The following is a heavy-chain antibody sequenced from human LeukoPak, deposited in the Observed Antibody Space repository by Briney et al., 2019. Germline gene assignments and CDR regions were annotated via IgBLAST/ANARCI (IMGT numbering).Heavy chain of an antibody. CDR1: GFTFSSSA. J-gene: IGHJ4*02. CDR3: AKDGGLWVSAHWGDS. V-gene: IGHV3-23*01. D-gene: IGHD7-27*01. CDR2: ISNNGGYT. Sequence: GGSLRLSCAASGFTFSSSAMSWVRQAPGKGLEWVSAISNNGGYTYYADSVQGRFTISRDNSKSTLCLQMNSLRAEDTAVYYCAKDGGLWVSAHWGDSWGRGTLVTVSS.